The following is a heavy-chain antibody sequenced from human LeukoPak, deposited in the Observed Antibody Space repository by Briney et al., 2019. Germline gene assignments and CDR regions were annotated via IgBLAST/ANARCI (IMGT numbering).Heavy chain of an antibody. V-gene: IGHV4-34*01. Sequence: SETLSLTCAVYGGSFSGYYWSWIRQPPGKGLEWIGEINHSGSTNYNPSLKSRVTISVDTSKNQFSLKLSSVTAADTAVYYCASRDYSSSPAWGQGTLVTVSS. CDR1: GGSFSGYY. CDR2: INHSGST. D-gene: IGHD6-13*01. CDR3: ASRDYSSSPA. J-gene: IGHJ5*02.